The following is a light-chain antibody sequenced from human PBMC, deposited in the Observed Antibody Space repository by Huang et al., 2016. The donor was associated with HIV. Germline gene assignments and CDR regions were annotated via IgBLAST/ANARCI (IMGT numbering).Light chain of an antibody. CDR1: QSVSSN. V-gene: IGKV3-15*01. CDR2: GAS. CDR3: HQYNNWPFT. J-gene: IGKJ3*01. Sequence: EIMMTQSPATLSVSPGERATLSCRASQSVSSNLAWYQQKPGQAPRLLIYGASTRATGFSASFRGSGSGTEFTLTISSLQSEDFAVYYCHQYNNWPFTFGPGTKVDIK.